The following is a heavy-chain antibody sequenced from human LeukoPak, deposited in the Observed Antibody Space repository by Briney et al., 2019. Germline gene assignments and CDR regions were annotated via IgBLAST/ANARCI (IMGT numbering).Heavy chain of an antibody. J-gene: IGHJ4*02. V-gene: IGHV3-30-3*01. CDR1: GFTFSSYA. D-gene: IGHD6-13*01. Sequence: GRFLRLSCAASGFTFSSYAMHWVRQAPGKGLEWVAVISYDGSNKYYADSVKGRFTISRDNSKNTLYLQMNSLRAEDTAVYYCAKDILAAGLFFDYWGQGTLVTVSS. CDR2: ISYDGSNK. CDR3: AKDILAAGLFFDY.